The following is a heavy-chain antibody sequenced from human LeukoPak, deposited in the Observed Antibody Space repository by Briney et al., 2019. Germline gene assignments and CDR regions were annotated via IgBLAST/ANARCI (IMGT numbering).Heavy chain of an antibody. CDR2: ISWNSGYI. CDR1: GFTFDNYA. CDR3: AKVRGTYSGGYFFDY. Sequence: GGSLRLSCAASGFTFDNYAMHWVRQAPGKGLEWLSIISWNSGYIGYADSVKGRFTISRDNAKKSRDLQMNSLRAEDTAFYYCAKVRGTYSGGYFFDYWGQGTLVTVSS. J-gene: IGHJ4*02. D-gene: IGHD6-19*01. V-gene: IGHV3-9*01.